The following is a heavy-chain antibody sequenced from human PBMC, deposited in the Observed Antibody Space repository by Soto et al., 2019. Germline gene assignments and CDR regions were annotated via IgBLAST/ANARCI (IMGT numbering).Heavy chain of an antibody. CDR3: ARSAIYYDFWREY. CDR1: GYTFTRYY. D-gene: IGHD3-3*01. CDR2: INPSGGST. J-gene: IGHJ4*02. Sequence: QVQLVQSGAEVRKPGASVKVSCKASGYTFTRYYMHWVRQAPGQGLEWMGIINPSGGSTNYAQKCQGRVTMTRDMSTSTVYMELSSLRSEDTAVYYCARSAIYYDFWREYWGQGNLVTVSS. V-gene: IGHV1-46*01.